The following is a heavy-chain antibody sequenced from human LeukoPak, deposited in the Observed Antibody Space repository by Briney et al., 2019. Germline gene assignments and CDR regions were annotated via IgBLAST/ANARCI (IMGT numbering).Heavy chain of an antibody. CDR3: ASESVIFGVVPTLYNWFDP. Sequence: SETLSLTCTVSGGSISSYYWSWIRQPAGKGLEWIGRIYTSGSTNYNPSLKSRVTISVDTSKNQFSLKLSSVTAADTAVYYCASESVIFGVVPTLYNWFDPWGQGTLVTVSS. CDR2: IYTSGST. V-gene: IGHV4-4*07. CDR1: GGSISSYY. D-gene: IGHD3-3*01. J-gene: IGHJ5*02.